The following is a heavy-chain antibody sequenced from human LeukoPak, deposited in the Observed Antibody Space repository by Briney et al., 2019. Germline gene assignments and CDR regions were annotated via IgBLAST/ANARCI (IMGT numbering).Heavy chain of an antibody. CDR1: GFTFSSYW. Sequence: PGGSLRLSCAASGFTFSSYWMSWVRQAPGKGLEWVANIKQDGSEKYYVDSVKGRFTISRDNAKNSLYLRMNSLRAEDTAVYYCARDSDGYNWNDGFDYWGQGTLVTVSS. CDR2: IKQDGSEK. D-gene: IGHD1-1*01. CDR3: ARDSDGYNWNDGFDY. J-gene: IGHJ4*02. V-gene: IGHV3-7*01.